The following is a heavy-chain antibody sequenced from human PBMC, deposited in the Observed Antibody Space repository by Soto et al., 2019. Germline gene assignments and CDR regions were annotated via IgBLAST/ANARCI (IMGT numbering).Heavy chain of an antibody. D-gene: IGHD3-16*02. J-gene: IGHJ4*02. CDR1: GGSISSSNW. Sequence: PSETLSLTCAVSGGSISSSNWWSWVRQRTGKVLEWSGSIYYSGSTYYNPSLKSRVTISVDTSKNQFSLKLSSVTAADTAVYFCSRHSNDYIWGSYRQFDYWGQGTLGTVST. V-gene: IGHV4-39*01. CDR3: SRHSNDYIWGSYRQFDY. CDR2: IYYSGST.